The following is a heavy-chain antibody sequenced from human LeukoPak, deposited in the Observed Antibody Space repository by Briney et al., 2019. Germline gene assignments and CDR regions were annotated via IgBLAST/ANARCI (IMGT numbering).Heavy chain of an antibody. D-gene: IGHD1-1*01. J-gene: IGHJ4*02. Sequence: PGGSLRLSCAASGFTFRNYWMHWVHQAPGKGLVWVSRITPDEITTYADSVKGRYTISRDNAKNMLYLQMNSLRAEDTAVYYCATERAGTSGYIVFDNWGQGTLVTVSS. CDR2: ITPDEIT. CDR3: ATERAGTSGYIVFDN. V-gene: IGHV3-74*01. CDR1: GFTFRNYW.